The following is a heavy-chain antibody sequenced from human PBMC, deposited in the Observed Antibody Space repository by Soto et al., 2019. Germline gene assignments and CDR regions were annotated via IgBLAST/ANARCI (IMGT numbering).Heavy chain of an antibody. J-gene: IGHJ5*02. CDR1: GFTLSSCA. V-gene: IGHV3-23*01. CDR2: ISGSGGGT. D-gene: IGHD3-3*01. Sequence: VQLLESGGGLVQPGTSLRLSCAASGFTLSSCAMTWVRQAPGEGLEWVSAISGSGGGTYYADSVKGRFTISRDNSKNTLYLQMNSLRADDTAVYYCAKGVGEWLLDWFDPWGQGTLVAVSS. CDR3: AKGVGEWLLDWFDP.